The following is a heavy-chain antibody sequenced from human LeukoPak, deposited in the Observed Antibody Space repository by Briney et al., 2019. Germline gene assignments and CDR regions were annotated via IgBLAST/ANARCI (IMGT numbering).Heavy chain of an antibody. D-gene: IGHD1-1*01. CDR1: GGSISSYY. CDR3: ARERRVPDYYYGMDV. CDR2: IYYSGST. V-gene: IGHV4-59*01. J-gene: IGHJ6*04. Sequence: PSETLSLTCTVSGGSISSYYWSWSRQPPGKGLEWIGYIYYSGSTNYNPSLKSRVTISVDTSKNQFSLKLSSVTAADTAVYYCARERRVPDYYYGMDVWGKGTTVTVSS.